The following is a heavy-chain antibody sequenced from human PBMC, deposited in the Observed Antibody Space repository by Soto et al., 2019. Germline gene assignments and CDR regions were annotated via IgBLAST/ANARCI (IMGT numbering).Heavy chain of an antibody. J-gene: IGHJ4*02. D-gene: IGHD3-3*01. Sequence: SETLSLTCAVYGGSFSGYYWSWIRQPPGKGLEWIGEINHSGSTNYNPSLKSRVTISVDTSKNQFSLKLSSVTAAETAVYYCLRFWSGYLQLFDYWGQGHLVTVSP. V-gene: IGHV4-34*01. CDR1: GGSFSGYY. CDR2: INHSGST. CDR3: LRFWSGYLQLFDY.